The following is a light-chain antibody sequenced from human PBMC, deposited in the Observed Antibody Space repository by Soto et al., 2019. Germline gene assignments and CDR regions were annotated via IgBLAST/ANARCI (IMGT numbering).Light chain of an antibody. V-gene: IGLV1-47*01. CDR3: AAWDDSLSGFYV. CDR1: SSNIGSNY. J-gene: IGLJ1*01. CDR2: RNN. Sequence: QSVLTQPPSASGTPGQRVTISCSGSSSNIGSNYVYWYKQLPGTAPKLLIYRNNQRPSGVPDRFSGSKSGTSASLAISGLRSEDEADYSCAAWDDSLSGFYVFGTVTKLTVL.